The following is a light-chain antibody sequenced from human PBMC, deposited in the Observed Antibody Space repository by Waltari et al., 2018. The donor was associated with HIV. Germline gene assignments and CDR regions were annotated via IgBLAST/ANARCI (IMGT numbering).Light chain of an antibody. CDR1: RSAVGGYNF. CDR3: CAYAGSTTYVI. CDR2: EVS. Sequence: QSALTQPASVSGSPGQSITISCPGTRSAVGGYNFVSWYQQHPGKAPKLMIYEVSKRPSGVSNRFSGSKSGNTASLTISGLQAEDEADYYCCAYAGSTTYVIFGGGTKLTVL. J-gene: IGLJ2*01. V-gene: IGLV2-23*02.